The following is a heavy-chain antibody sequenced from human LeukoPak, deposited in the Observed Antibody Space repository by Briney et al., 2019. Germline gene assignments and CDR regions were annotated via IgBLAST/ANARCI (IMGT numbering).Heavy chain of an antibody. CDR2: ISAYNGNT. J-gene: IGHJ3*02. D-gene: IGHD3-10*01. Sequence: ASVTVSCKASGYTFTSYGISWVRQAPGQGLEWMGWISAYNGNTNYAQKLQGRVTMTTDTSTSTAYMELRSLRSDDTAVYYCARVPPFMVRIDAFDIWGQGTMVTVSS. V-gene: IGHV1-18*01. CDR3: ARVPPFMVRIDAFDI. CDR1: GYTFTSYG.